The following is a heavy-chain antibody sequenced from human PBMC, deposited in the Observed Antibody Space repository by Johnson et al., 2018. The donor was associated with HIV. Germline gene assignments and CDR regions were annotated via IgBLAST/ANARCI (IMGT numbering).Heavy chain of an antibody. D-gene: IGHD3-22*01. CDR3: AKETRDSRSAFDI. CDR2: IWYDGSNK. CDR1: GFTFSSYG. J-gene: IGHJ3*02. V-gene: IGHV3-33*06. Sequence: QVQLVESGGGVVQPGRSLRLSCAASGFTFSSYGMHWVRQAPGKGLEWVAVIWYDGSNKYYADSVKGRFTISRDNSKQSVHLQINSLRTEDTAVYYCAKETRDSRSAFDIWGQGTMVTVSS.